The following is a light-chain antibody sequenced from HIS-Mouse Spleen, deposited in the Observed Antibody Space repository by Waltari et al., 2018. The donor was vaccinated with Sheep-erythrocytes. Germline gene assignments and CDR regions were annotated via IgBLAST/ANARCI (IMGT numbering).Light chain of an antibody. V-gene: IGKV3-20*01. CDR1: PGLPSSY. J-gene: IGKJ3*01. Sequence: RARPGLPSSYLTWYQTRPGKAPGRLIYVASNQAPGIPDRFSGIGAGADFTLTISSLGPEDFAVYYCEQYGSSPFTFGPGTKVDIK. CDR2: VAS. CDR3: EQYGSSPFT.